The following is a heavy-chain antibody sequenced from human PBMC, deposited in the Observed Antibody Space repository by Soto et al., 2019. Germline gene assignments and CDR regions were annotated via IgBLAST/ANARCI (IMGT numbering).Heavy chain of an antibody. CDR1: GYTFIRYG. Sequence: QVQLVQSAAEVKKPGASVRVSCKSSGYTFIRYGIAGVRQAPEQGLECMGWISPYNDYTIYAQKLQGRVTMTADTSTRTVYMELRGLKSDDTAVYSCARGGYYDNTWGKLSHYGLDVWGQGTSVTVSS. CDR2: ISPYNDYT. J-gene: IGHJ6*02. V-gene: IGHV1-18*01. CDR3: ARGGYYDNTWGKLSHYGLDV. D-gene: IGHD3-16*01.